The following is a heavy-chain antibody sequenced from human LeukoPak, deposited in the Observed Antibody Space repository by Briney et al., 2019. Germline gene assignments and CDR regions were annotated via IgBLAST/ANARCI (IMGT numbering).Heavy chain of an antibody. CDR2: IIPILGIA. Sequence: SVKVSCKASGGTFSSYAISWVRQAPGQGLEWMGRIIPILGIANYAQKFQGRVTITADKSTSTAYMELSSLRSEDTAVYYCAILAVAGTSVDAFDIWGQGTMVTVSS. CDR3: AILAVAGTSVDAFDI. V-gene: IGHV1-69*04. J-gene: IGHJ3*02. D-gene: IGHD6-19*01. CDR1: GGTFSSYA.